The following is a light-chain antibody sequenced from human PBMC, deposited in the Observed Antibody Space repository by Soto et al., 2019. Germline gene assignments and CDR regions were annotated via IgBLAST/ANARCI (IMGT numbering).Light chain of an antibody. Sequence: EIVMTQSPATLSVSPGERATLSCRASQTVSTKLAWYQQKPGQAPRLLIYGASTRATGIPARFSGSGSGTEFTLTISNLQSEDFAVYYCQQHNSWPRTFGQGTKVEIK. CDR2: GAS. J-gene: IGKJ1*01. CDR1: QTVSTK. CDR3: QQHNSWPRT. V-gene: IGKV3-15*01.